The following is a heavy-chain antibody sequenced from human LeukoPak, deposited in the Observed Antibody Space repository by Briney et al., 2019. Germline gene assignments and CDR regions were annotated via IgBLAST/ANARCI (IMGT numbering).Heavy chain of an antibody. Sequence: GESLKISCKGSGYSFTSYWIGWVRQMPGKGLGWMGIIYPGDSDTRYSPSFQGQVTISADKSISTAYLQWSSLKASDTAMYYCARRSGYSSSWYSFAQFDYWGQGTLVTVSS. CDR1: GYSFTSYW. J-gene: IGHJ4*02. CDR3: ARRSGYSSSWYSFAQFDY. V-gene: IGHV5-51*01. CDR2: IYPGDSDT. D-gene: IGHD6-13*01.